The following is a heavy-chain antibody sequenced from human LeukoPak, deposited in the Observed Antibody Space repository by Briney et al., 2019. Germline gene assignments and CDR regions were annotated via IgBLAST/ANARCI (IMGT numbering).Heavy chain of an antibody. CDR1: GGSFSGYY. CDR2: INHSGST. V-gene: IGHV4-34*01. Sequence: SETPSLTCAVYGGSFSGYYWSWIRQPPGKGLEWIGEINHSGSTNYNPSLKSRVTISVDTSKNQFSLKLSSVTAADTVVYYCARGPYSSSWYVSWFDPWGQGTLVTVSS. D-gene: IGHD6-13*01. CDR3: ARGPYSSSWYVSWFDP. J-gene: IGHJ5*02.